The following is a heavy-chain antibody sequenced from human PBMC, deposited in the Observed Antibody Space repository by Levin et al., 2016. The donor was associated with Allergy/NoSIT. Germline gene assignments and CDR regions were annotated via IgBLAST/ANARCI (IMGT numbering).Heavy chain of an antibody. J-gene: IGHJ6*02. Sequence: ASVKVSCKASNFSLSNYGVSWVRLAPGQGLQWMGWVSGYDGDTDYAQNFQGRVAMTTDKFTNTVYMELKSLTSDDTAVYYCARDPPYSGHDQWGDYQGMDVWGQGTTVTVSS. CDR3: ARDPPYSGHDQWGDYQGMDV. V-gene: IGHV1-18*04. CDR2: VSGYDGDT. D-gene: IGHD5-12*01. CDR1: NFSLSNYG.